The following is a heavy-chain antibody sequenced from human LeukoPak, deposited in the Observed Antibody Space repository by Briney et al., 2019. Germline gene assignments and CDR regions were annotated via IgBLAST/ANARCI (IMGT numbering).Heavy chain of an antibody. V-gene: IGHV3-48*04. Sequence: GGSLRLSCAASGFTLSSYGMHWVRQAPGKGLEWVSYISSSGSTIYYADSVKGRFTISRDNAKNSLYLQMNSLRAEDTAVYYCARERGYSYGYLDYWGQGTLVTVSS. J-gene: IGHJ4*02. CDR3: ARERGYSYGYLDY. D-gene: IGHD5-18*01. CDR2: ISSSGSTI. CDR1: GFTLSSYG.